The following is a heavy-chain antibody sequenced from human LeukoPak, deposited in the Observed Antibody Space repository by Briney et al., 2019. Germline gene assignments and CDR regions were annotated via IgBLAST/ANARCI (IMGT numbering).Heavy chain of an antibody. CDR1: GFTFSSYS. V-gene: IGHV3-21*04. CDR2: ISSGSSYI. J-gene: IGHJ4*02. D-gene: IGHD6-19*01. CDR3: ARRSPSSGWSETYYFDY. Sequence: GGSLRLSCAASGFTFSSYSMNWVRQAPGKGLEWVSSISSGSSYIYYADSVKGRFTISRDNAKNSLYLQMNSLRAEDTALYYCARRSPSSGWSETYYFDYWGQGTLVTVSS.